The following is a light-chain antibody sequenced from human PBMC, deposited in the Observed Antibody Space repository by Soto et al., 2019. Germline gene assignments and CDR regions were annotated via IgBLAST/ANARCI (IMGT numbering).Light chain of an antibody. CDR1: QGIGNN. Sequence: DIQVTQSPSSLSASVGDRVTITCRASQGIGNNLAWYQQKPGKVPKLLIYAASTLQSGVPSRFSGSGSGTDFTLTISSLQPEDVATYYCQKYNSVPITFGQGTRLEIK. CDR3: QKYNSVPIT. CDR2: AAS. J-gene: IGKJ5*01. V-gene: IGKV1-27*01.